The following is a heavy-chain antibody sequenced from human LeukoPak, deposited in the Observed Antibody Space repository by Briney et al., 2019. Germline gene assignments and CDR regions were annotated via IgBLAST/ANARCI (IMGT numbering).Heavy chain of an antibody. Sequence: PGGSLRLSCAASGFTFSSYWMHWVRQAPGKGLVWVSRINSDGSSTSYADSVKGRFTISRDNAKNTLYLQMNSLRAEDTAVYYCARGYSSSWLISGGAFDIWGQGTMVTVSS. V-gene: IGHV3-74*01. D-gene: IGHD6-13*01. CDR3: ARGYSSSWLISGGAFDI. CDR2: INSDGSST. J-gene: IGHJ3*02. CDR1: GFTFSSYW.